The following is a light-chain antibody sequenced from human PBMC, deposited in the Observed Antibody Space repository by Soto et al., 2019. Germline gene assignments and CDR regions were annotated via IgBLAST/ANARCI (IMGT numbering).Light chain of an antibody. V-gene: IGKV1-33*01. CDR3: QQYDNLPLI. Sequence: IQMTQSPSSLSSSVGDIVTITCQATQDIRKYLNWYQQKPGKAPKLLIYDASSLETGVPSRFSGSGSGTDFTFTISSLQPEDFATYYCQQYDNLPLIFGQGTRLEIK. CDR1: QDIRKY. J-gene: IGKJ5*01. CDR2: DAS.